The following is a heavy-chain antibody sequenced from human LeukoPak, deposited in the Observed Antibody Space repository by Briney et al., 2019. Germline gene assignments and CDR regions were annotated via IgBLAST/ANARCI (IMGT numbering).Heavy chain of an antibody. CDR3: ARAKGSSGYYQLPIDY. V-gene: IGHV3-23*01. D-gene: IGHD3-22*01. CDR1: GFTFSSYA. J-gene: IGHJ4*02. Sequence: GGSLGLSCAASGFTFSSYAMSWARQAPGKGLEWVSGITGGGDTTHHADSVKGRFTIFRDNSKNTLFLQMNSLRVEDTALYYCARAKGSSGYYQLPIDYWGQGILVTVSS. CDR2: ITGGGDTT.